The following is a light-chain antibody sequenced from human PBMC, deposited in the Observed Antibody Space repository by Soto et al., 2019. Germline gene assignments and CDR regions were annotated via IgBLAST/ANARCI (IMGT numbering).Light chain of an antibody. Sequence: DIVMTQSPDSLAVSLGERATINCKSSQSVLHSSNNRNYFAWYQQKPGQPPKLLFYWASTRESGVPDRFSGSGSGTDFTLTISSLQAEDVAVYYCHQYSSSPPTFGGGTKVEIK. CDR1: QSVLHSSNNRNY. V-gene: IGKV4-1*01. CDR2: WAS. CDR3: HQYSSSPPT. J-gene: IGKJ4*01.